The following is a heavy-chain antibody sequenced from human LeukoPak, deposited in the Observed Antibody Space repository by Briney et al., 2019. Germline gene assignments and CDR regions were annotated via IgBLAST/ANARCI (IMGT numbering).Heavy chain of an antibody. J-gene: IGHJ4*02. CDR3: AKFWTGVAATPAY. CDR1: GFTFSSYG. D-gene: IGHD2-15*01. CDR2: ISYDGSNK. V-gene: IGHV3-30*18. Sequence: GGSLRLSCAASGFTFSSYGMHWVRQAPGKGLEWVAVISYDGSNKYYADSVKGRFTISRDNSKNTLYLQMNSLRTDDTAVYYCAKFWTGVAATPAYWGQGTLVTVSS.